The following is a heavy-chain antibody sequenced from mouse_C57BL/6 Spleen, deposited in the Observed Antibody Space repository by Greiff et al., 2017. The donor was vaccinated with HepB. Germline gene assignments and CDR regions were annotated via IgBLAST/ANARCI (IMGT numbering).Heavy chain of an antibody. CDR2: IDPSDSYT. CDR3: ARWLRYCDV. V-gene: IGHV1-69*01. J-gene: IGHJ1*03. D-gene: IGHD2-2*01. Sequence: QVQLQQPGAELVMPGASVKLSCKASGYTFTSYWMHWVKQRPGQGLEWIGEIDPSDSYTNYNQKFKGKSTLTVDTSSSTAYMQLSSLTSEDSAVYYCARWLRYCDVWGTGTTVTVSS. CDR1: GYTFTSYW.